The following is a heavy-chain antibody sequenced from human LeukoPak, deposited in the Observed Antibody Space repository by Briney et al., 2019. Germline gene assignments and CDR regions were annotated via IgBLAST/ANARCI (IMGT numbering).Heavy chain of an antibody. CDR3: ARERSVVDY. D-gene: IGHD2-15*01. V-gene: IGHV4-38-2*02. CDR2: IYHSGST. CDR1: GYSISSGYC. J-gene: IGHJ4*02. Sequence: PSETLSLTCTVSGYSISSGYCWGWIRQPPGKGLEWIGSIYHSGSTYYNPSLKSRVTISVDTSKNQFSLKLSSVTAADTAVYYCARERSVVDYWGQGTLVTVSS.